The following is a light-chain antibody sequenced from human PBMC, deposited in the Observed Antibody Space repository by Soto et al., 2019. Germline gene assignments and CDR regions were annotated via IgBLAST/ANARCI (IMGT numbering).Light chain of an antibody. J-gene: IGKJ1*01. CDR1: QSISSW. Sequence: DIQMTQSPSTLSASVGDRVTITCRASQSISSWLAWYQQKPGKAPKLLLYKAASLESGVPSRFSRSGTGTDFTLAISSLQPDGFGTYYCQPYSSLLRFGQGTKVAIK. CDR3: QPYSSLLR. CDR2: KAA. V-gene: IGKV1-5*03.